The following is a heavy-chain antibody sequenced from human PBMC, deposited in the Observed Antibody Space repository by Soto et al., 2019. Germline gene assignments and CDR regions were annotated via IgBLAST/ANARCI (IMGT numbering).Heavy chain of an antibody. CDR2: IYPGDSDT. Sequence: RGESLKISCKGSGYTFTNYWIGWARQMPGKGLEWMGIIYPGDSDTKYNPPFQGQVTISADKSITTTYLRWTSLKASDTAIYYCAASIFYYGMDVWGQGTTVTVSS. CDR1: GYTFTNYW. J-gene: IGHJ6*02. CDR3: AASIFYYGMDV. V-gene: IGHV5-51*01.